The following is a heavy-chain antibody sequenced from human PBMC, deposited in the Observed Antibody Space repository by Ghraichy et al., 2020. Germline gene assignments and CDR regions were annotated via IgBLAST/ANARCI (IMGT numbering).Heavy chain of an antibody. V-gene: IGHV3-72*01. CDR3: ARNSYYSGSTYYYDN. CDR2: TRNKANSYPT. CDR1: GLTLSGHC. D-gene: IGHD3-10*01. Sequence: GLTLSGHCVGWVRQAPGKGLEWVGRTRNKANSYPTEYAASVKGRFTISRDDSKNSLYLQMNSLKTEDTAMYYCARNSYYSGSTYYYDNWGQGTLVTVSS. J-gene: IGHJ4*02.